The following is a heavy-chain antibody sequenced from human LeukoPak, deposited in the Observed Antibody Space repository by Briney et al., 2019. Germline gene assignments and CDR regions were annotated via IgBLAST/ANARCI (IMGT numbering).Heavy chain of an antibody. CDR3: AKRGVVIRVILVGFHKEAYYFDS. J-gene: IGHJ4*02. CDR1: GFTFDDHG. Sequence: GGSLRLSCEAYGFTFDDHGMSWVRQAPGKGLEWVAGISGSGGSTHYADSVKGRFTISRDNPRNTLYLQMNSLRPEDTAVYFCAKRGVVIRVILVGFHKEAYYFDSWGQGALVTVSS. D-gene: IGHD3-22*01. CDR2: ISGSGGST. V-gene: IGHV3-23*01.